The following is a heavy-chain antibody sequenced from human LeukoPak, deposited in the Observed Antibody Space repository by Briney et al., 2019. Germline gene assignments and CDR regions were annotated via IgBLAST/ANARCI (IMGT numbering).Heavy chain of an antibody. V-gene: IGHV3-7*03. CDR2: IKQDGSEK. Sequence: PGGSLRFSCAASGFTFSSYGMHWVRQAPGKGLEWMANIKQDGSEKYYVDSVKGRFTISRDNAKNSLYLQMNSLRAEDTAVYYCARDHYDSSGYAFDYWGQGTLVTVSS. D-gene: IGHD3-22*01. J-gene: IGHJ4*02. CDR3: ARDHYDSSGYAFDY. CDR1: GFTFSSYG.